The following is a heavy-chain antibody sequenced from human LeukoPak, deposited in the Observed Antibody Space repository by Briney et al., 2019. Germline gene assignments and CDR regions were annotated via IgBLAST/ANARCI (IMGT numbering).Heavy chain of an antibody. CDR2: IYYSGST. V-gene: IGHV4-61*01. Sequence: SETLSLTCTVSGGSVSSGSYYWSWIRQPPGKGLEWIGYIYYSGSTNYNPSLKSRVTISADTSKNQFSLKLSSVTAADTAVYYCARNSIVGATVEDYWGQGTLVTVSS. D-gene: IGHD1-26*01. J-gene: IGHJ4*02. CDR1: GGSVSSGSYY. CDR3: ARNSIVGATVEDY.